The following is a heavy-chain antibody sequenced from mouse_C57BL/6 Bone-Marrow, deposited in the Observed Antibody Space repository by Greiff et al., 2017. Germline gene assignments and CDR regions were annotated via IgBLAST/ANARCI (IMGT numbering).Heavy chain of an antibody. CDR3: AREDSSGYLYYAMDY. CDR1: GYTFTSYW. J-gene: IGHJ4*01. V-gene: IGHV1-55*01. Sequence: VKLQQSGAELVKPGASVKMSCKASGYTFTSYWITWVKQRPGQGLEWIGDIYPGSGSTNYNEKFKSKATLTVDTSSSTAYMQLSSLTSEDSAVYYCAREDSSGYLYYAMDYWGQGTSVTVSS. D-gene: IGHD3-2*02. CDR2: IYPGSGST.